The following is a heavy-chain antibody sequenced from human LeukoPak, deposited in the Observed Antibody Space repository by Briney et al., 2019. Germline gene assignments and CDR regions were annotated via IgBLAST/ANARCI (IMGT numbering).Heavy chain of an antibody. Sequence: PSETLSLTCTVSGGSISSSSYYWGWIRQPPGKGLEWIGSIYYSGSTYYNPSLKSRATISVDTSKNQFSLKLSSVTAADTAVYYCARHQSGSYQAYFDYWGQGTLVAVSS. CDR2: IYYSGST. V-gene: IGHV4-39*01. J-gene: IGHJ4*02. D-gene: IGHD1-26*01. CDR1: GGSISSSSYY. CDR3: ARHQSGSYQAYFDY.